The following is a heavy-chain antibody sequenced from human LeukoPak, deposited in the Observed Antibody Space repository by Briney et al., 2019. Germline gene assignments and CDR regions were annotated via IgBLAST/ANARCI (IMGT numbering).Heavy chain of an antibody. Sequence: GWSLRLSCAASGFTFSSYEMNWVRQAPGKGLELVSYISSNGSTIYYADSVKGRFTISRDNAKNSLYLQMNSLRAEDTAVYYCGRGGTWIQLWFPFDYWGQGTLVTVSS. CDR2: ISSNGSTI. D-gene: IGHD5-18*01. CDR1: GFTFSSYE. J-gene: IGHJ4*02. V-gene: IGHV3-48*03. CDR3: GRGGTWIQLWFPFDY.